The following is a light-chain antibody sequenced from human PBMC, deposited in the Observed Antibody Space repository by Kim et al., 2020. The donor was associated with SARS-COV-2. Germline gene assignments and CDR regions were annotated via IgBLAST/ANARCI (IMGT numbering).Light chain of an antibody. J-gene: IGKJ1*01. V-gene: IGKV1-39*01. Sequence: SSVGDRFTIASRASQDISIYLNWYQQKPGKAPKLLIYTASSLQSGVPSRFTGSGSETDFTLTISSLQPEDFATYYCQQTYSASRTFGQGTKVDIK. CDR3: QQTYSASRT. CDR1: QDISIY. CDR2: TAS.